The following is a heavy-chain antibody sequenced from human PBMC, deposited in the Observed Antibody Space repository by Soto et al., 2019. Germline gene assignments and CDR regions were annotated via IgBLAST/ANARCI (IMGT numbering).Heavy chain of an antibody. CDR2: IWYDGSNK. CDR3: AKDHYSSGYYLGYFDY. CDR1: GFTFSSYG. V-gene: IGHV3-33*06. D-gene: IGHD3-22*01. Sequence: GGSLRLSCAASGFTFSSYGMHWVRQAPGKGLEWVAVIWYDGSNKYYADSVKGRFTISRDNSKNTLYLQMNSLRAEDTAVYYCAKDHYSSGYYLGYFDYWGQGTLVPVSS. J-gene: IGHJ4*02.